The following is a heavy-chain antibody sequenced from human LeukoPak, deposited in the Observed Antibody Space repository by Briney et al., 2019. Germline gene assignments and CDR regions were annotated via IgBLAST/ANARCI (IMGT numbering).Heavy chain of an antibody. V-gene: IGHV3-23*01. CDR2: ISGSGGST. CDR1: GFTFSSYA. Sequence: GGSLRLSCAASGFTFSSYAMSWVRQAPGKGLGWVSAISGSGGSTYYADSVKGRFTISRDNSKNTLYLQMNSLRAEDTAVYYCAKMVGGVVIMLFDYWGQGTLVTVSS. CDR3: AKMVGGVVIMLFDY. J-gene: IGHJ4*02. D-gene: IGHD3-3*01.